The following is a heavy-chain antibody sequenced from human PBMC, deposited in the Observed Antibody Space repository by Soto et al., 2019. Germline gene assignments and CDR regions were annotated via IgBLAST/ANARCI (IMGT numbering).Heavy chain of an antibody. J-gene: IGHJ6*02. CDR3: ARDATVVNGLPGYYYYGMDV. Sequence: GGSLRLSCAASGFTFTTAWTNWVRQAPGKGLEWVGRIKSKTDGGTPDFAAPVRGRFAISRDDSKSMVYLQMNSLRAEDTAVYYCARDATVVNGLPGYYYYGMDVWGQGTTVTVSS. CDR1: GFTFTTAW. D-gene: IGHD4-17*01. CDR2: IKSKTDGGTP. V-gene: IGHV3-15*07.